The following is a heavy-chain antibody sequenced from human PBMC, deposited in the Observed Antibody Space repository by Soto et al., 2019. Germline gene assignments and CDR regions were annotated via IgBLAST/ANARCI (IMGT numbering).Heavy chain of an antibody. V-gene: IGHV3-48*01. CDR1: GFSFNTFS. J-gene: IGHJ5*02. CDR2: ISSSSSTM. D-gene: IGHD6-13*01. CDR3: ARDGSSWTKMNWFDP. Sequence: GGSLRLSCAASGFSFNTFSINWVRQAPGKGLEWVSYISSSSSTMYYADSVRGRFTTSRDNARTSLYLQMDSLSAEDTAVYYCARDGSSWTKMNWFDPWGQGTLVTVSS.